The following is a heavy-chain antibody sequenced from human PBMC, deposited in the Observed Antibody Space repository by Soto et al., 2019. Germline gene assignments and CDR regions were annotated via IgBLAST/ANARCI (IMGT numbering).Heavy chain of an antibody. CDR1: GFTFSSYW. CDR3: AREPLTSSYSSSSYFDY. CDR2: IKQDGSEK. D-gene: IGHD6-6*01. V-gene: IGHV3-7*01. Sequence: GGSLRLSCAASGFTFSSYWMSWVRQAPGKGLEWVANIKQDGSEKYYVDSVKGRFTISRDNAKNSLYLQMNSLRAEDTAVDYCAREPLTSSYSSSSYFDYWGQGTLVTVSS. J-gene: IGHJ4*02.